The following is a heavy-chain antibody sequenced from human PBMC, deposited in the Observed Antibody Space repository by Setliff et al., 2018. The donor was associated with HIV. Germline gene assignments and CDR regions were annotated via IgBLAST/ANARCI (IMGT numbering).Heavy chain of an antibody. J-gene: IGHJ4*02. Sequence: PGGSLRLSSAASGFTFSSYSMNWVRQAPGKGLEWLAVSWYDGNNKKYSSSVKGRFTISRDNSRNTFNLEMDSLTAEDTAVYYCATSPPREYSASAYIWGSDYFDYWGRGALVTVSS. V-gene: IGHV3-33*03. CDR1: GFTFSSYS. CDR3: ATSPPREYSASAYIWGSDYFDY. CDR2: SWYDGNNK. D-gene: IGHD3-16*01.